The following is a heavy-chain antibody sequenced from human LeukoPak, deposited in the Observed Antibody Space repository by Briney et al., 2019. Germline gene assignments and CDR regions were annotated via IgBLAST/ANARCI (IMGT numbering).Heavy chain of an antibody. V-gene: IGHV1-69*05. J-gene: IGHJ5*02. CDR3: ARSHYDFWSANWFDP. CDR2: IIPIFGTA. Sequence: GASVKVSCKASGGTFSSYAISWVRQAPGQGLGWMGGIIPIFGTANYAQKFQGRVTITTDESTSTAYMELGSLRSEDTAVYYCARSHYDFWSANWFDPWGQGTLVTVSS. CDR1: GGTFSSYA. D-gene: IGHD3-3*01.